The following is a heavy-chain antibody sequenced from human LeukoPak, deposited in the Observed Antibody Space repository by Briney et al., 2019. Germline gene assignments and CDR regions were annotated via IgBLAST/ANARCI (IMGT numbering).Heavy chain of an antibody. J-gene: IGHJ4*02. CDR3: TGSFGELSFFDY. CDR2: IRSKAYGGTT. V-gene: IGHV3-49*04. CDR1: GFTFGDYG. Sequence: GGSLRLSCTASGFTFGDYGMSWVRQAPGKGLEWVGFIRSKAYGGTTEYAPSVKGRFTISRDDSKSIAYLQMNSLKTEDTAVYFCTGSFGELSFFDYWGQGTLVTVSS. D-gene: IGHD3-10*01.